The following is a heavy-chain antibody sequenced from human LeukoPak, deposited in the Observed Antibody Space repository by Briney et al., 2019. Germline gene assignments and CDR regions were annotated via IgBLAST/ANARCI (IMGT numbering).Heavy chain of an antibody. Sequence: SETLSLTCAVYGGSFSGYYWSWIRQPPGKGLEWIGEINHSGSTNYNPSLKSRVTISVDTSKNQFSLKLSSVTAADTAVYYCARDGGVLRYFDWLSSGHWFDPWGQGTLVTVSS. CDR1: GGSFSGYY. V-gene: IGHV4-34*01. CDR3: ARDGGVLRYFDWLSSGHWFDP. D-gene: IGHD3-9*01. CDR2: INHSGST. J-gene: IGHJ5*02.